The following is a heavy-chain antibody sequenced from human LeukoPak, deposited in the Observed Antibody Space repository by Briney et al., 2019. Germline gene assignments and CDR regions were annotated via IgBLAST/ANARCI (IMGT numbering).Heavy chain of an antibody. CDR2: ISGSGGST. J-gene: IGHJ3*02. Sequence: TGGSLRLSCAASGFTFSSYTMSCVRQAPGKGLEWVSAISGSGGSTYYADSVKGRFTISRDNSKNTLYLQMKSLRADDAAVYYCAKDMAAFDIWGQGTMVTVSS. D-gene: IGHD3-10*01. CDR1: GFTFSSYT. CDR3: AKDMAAFDI. V-gene: IGHV3-23*01.